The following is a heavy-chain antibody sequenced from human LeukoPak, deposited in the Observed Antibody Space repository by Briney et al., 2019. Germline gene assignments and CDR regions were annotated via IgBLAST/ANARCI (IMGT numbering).Heavy chain of an antibody. D-gene: IGHD6-25*01. Sequence: GGSLRLSCAASGFTVSSNYMSWVRQAPGKGLEWVSVIYSGGSTYYADSVKGRFTISRDNSKNTLYLQMNSLRAEDTAVYYCARERGRLPDWYFDLWGRGTLVTVSS. CDR3: ARERGRLPDWYFDL. V-gene: IGHV3-66*01. CDR2: IYSGGST. J-gene: IGHJ2*01. CDR1: GFTVSSNY.